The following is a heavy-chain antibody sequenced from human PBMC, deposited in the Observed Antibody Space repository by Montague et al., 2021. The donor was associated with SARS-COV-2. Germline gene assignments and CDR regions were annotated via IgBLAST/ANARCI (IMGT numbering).Heavy chain of an antibody. CDR3: ARVGWELRVGDYYVDY. Sequence: SETLSLTCTVSGGSISTYYWSWIRQPPGKGLEWIGNIYYTGSTNSNSTLKSRLPISVDTSENQFSLKVTSVTPAHTAVYYCARVGWELRVGDYYVDYWGQGTLVTVAS. V-gene: IGHV4-59*01. CDR1: GGSISTYY. D-gene: IGHD1-26*01. J-gene: IGHJ4*02. CDR2: IYYTGST.